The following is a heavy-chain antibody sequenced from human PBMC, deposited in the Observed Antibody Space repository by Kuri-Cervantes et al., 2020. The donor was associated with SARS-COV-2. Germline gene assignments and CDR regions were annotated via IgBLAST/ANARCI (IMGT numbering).Heavy chain of an antibody. CDR1: GFTFSSYA. V-gene: IGHV3-23*01. CDR2: ISGSGGST. Sequence: GGSLRLSCAASGFTFSSYAIHWVRQAPGKGLEWVSAISGSGGSTYYADSVKGRFTISRDNSKNTLYLQMNSLRAEDTAVYYCAKGPYYDFWSGYYTTGLFDYYGMDVWGQGTTVTVSS. D-gene: IGHD3-3*01. CDR3: AKGPYYDFWSGYYTTGLFDYYGMDV. J-gene: IGHJ6*02.